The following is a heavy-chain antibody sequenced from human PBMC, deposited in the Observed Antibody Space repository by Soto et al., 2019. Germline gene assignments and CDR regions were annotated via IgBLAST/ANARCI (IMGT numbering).Heavy chain of an antibody. CDR1: GFTFSSFE. J-gene: IGHJ4*02. D-gene: IGHD1-26*01. V-gene: IGHV3-48*03. CDR3: AKDITPYHGVGATFDY. CDR2: INPSGRTI. Sequence: PGGSLRLSCVASGFTFSSFEMNWIRQAPGKGPEWIAVINPSGRTISYADSVKGRFTISRDNAKNSLYLQMNSLRAEDTALYYCAKDITPYHGVGATFDYWGQGTLVTVSS.